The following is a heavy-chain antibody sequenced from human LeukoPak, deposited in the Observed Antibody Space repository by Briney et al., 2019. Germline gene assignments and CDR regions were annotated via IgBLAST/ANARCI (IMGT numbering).Heavy chain of an antibody. V-gene: IGHV4-59*01. CDR2: IYYSGST. CDR1: GGSISSYY. J-gene: IGHJ6*03. CDR3: ATGVDTAMVRHPYMDV. Sequence: PSETLSLTCTVSGGSISSYYWSWIRQPPGKGLEWIGYIYYSGSTNYNPSLKSRVTISVDTSKNQFSLKLSSVTAADTAVYYCATGVDTAMVRHPYMDVWGKGTTVTVSS. D-gene: IGHD5-18*01.